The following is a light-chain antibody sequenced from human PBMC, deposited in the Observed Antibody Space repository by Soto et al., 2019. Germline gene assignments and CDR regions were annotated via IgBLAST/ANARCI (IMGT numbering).Light chain of an antibody. J-gene: IGLJ3*02. CDR1: SSDVGGYNY. Sequence: QSALTQPPSASGSPGQSVTISCTGTSSDVGGYNYVSWYQQHPGKAPKLMIYEVSKRPSGVPDRFSGSKSGNTASLTVSGLQAEDEADYYCSLYAGSNNVVFGGGTKVTVL. CDR3: SLYAGSNNVV. V-gene: IGLV2-8*01. CDR2: EVS.